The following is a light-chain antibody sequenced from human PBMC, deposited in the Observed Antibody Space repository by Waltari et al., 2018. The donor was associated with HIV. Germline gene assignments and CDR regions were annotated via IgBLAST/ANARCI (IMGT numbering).Light chain of an antibody. V-gene: IGKV3-15*01. CDR1: QRVSSN. CDR2: GAS. J-gene: IGKJ4*01. Sequence: EIVMTQSPATLSVSPGERATLSCRASQRVSSNLAWYQQKPGQAPRPLIYGASTRATGIPARFSGSGSGTELTLTISSLQSEDFAVYYCQQYNNWTPLTFGGGTKVEI. CDR3: QQYNNWTPLT.